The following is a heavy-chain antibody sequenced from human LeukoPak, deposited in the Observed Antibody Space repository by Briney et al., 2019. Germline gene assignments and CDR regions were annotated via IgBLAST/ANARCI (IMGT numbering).Heavy chain of an antibody. CDR1: GFTFSTYA. CDR3: AKDKAHYYDSSGHGTLDY. CDR2: ISGGGDIT. D-gene: IGHD3-22*01. J-gene: IGHJ4*02. Sequence: GGSLRLSCAASGFTFSTYAMSWVRQTPGKGLEWVSVISGGGDITYYADSVKGRFTISRDNSENTVYLQMNSLRAEDTAVYYCAKDKAHYYDSSGHGTLDYWGQGTLVTVSS. V-gene: IGHV3-23*01.